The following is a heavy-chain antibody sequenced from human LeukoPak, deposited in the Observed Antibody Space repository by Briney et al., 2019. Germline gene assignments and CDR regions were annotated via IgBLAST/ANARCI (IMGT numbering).Heavy chain of an antibody. Sequence: SQTLSLTCAISGDSVSRDSIAWNWIRQSPSRGLEWLGRTYYKSAWYNDYAVSVKGRITINPDTSKNQFSLQLDSVTPEDTAVNYCARGTGWPQFDYWGQGTLVTVSS. CDR1: GDSVSRDSIA. CDR3: ARGTGWPQFDY. V-gene: IGHV6-1*01. D-gene: IGHD6-19*01. J-gene: IGHJ4*02. CDR2: TYYKSAWYN.